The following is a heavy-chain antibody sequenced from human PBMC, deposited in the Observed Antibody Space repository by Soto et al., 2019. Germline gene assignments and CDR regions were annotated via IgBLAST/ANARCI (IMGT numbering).Heavy chain of an antibody. CDR1: GFTFNTW. CDR3: ATLGLQQAF. D-gene: IGHD2-21*02. J-gene: IGHJ4*02. CDR2: IDSDGSIT. V-gene: IGHV3-74*01. Sequence: GGSLRLSCAASGFTFNTWMHWVRQAPGEGLVWVSSIDSDGSITSYADSVKGRFTISRDNAKNTLYLQMNSLRAEDTAVYYCATLGLQQAFWGQGTRVTVSS.